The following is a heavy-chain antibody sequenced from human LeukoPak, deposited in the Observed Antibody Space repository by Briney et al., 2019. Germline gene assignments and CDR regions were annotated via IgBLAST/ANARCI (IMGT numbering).Heavy chain of an antibody. CDR3: ARVVAASTYYMDV. V-gene: IGHV4-59*01. CDR1: GGSISSYY. D-gene: IGHD2-15*01. J-gene: IGHJ6*03. Sequence: SETLSLTCTVSGGSISSYYLSWIRQPPGKGLEWIGYIYYSGSTNYNPSLKSRVTISVDTSKNQFSLKLRSVTAADTGVYYCARVVAASTYYMDVWGNGTTVTVSS. CDR2: IYYSGST.